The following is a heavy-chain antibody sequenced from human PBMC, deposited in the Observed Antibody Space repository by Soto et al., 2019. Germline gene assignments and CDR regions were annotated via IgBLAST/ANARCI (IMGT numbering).Heavy chain of an antibody. CDR2: IYYSGST. CDR3: ARGLRYFDWLPTNWFDP. V-gene: IGHV4-61*08. Sequence: SETLSLTCTVSGGSISSGDYYWSWIRQPPGKGLEWIGYIYYSGSTNYNPSLKSRVTISVDTSKNQFSLKLSSVTAADTAVYYCARGLRYFDWLPTNWFDPWGQGTLVTVSS. D-gene: IGHD3-9*01. CDR1: GGSISSGDYY. J-gene: IGHJ5*02.